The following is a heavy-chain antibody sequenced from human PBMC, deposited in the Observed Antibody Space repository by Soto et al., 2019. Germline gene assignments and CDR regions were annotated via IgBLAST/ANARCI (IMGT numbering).Heavy chain of an antibody. CDR3: TKGATRPFDS. J-gene: IGHJ4*02. V-gene: IGHV5-51*01. D-gene: IGHD3-16*01. CDR2: VYPSDSDV. Sequence: PGESLKISCQGSGYRFTSSWIGWVRQMPGKGLEWLGNVYPSDSDVRYSPSFEGRVTISADNSINTAYLHLLNLKASDTAIYYCTKGATRPFDSRGQGTRVTVSS. CDR1: GYRFTSSW.